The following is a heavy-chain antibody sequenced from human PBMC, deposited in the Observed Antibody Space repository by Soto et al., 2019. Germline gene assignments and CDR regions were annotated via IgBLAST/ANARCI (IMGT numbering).Heavy chain of an antibody. CDR3: AREHSGRGPPGFDP. CDR2: INHSGST. V-gene: IGHV4-34*01. D-gene: IGHD1-26*01. CDR1: GGSFSGYY. Sequence: QVQLQQWGAGLLKPSETLSLTCAVYGGSFSGYYWSWIRQPPGKGLEWIGEINHSGSTNYNPSLKRRVTISVDTSKNQFSLKLSSVTAADTAVYYCAREHSGRGPPGFDPWGQGTLVTVSS. J-gene: IGHJ5*02.